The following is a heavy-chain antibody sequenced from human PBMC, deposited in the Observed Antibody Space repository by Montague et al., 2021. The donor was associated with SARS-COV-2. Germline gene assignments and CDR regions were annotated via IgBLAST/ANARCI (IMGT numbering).Heavy chain of an antibody. D-gene: IGHD3-10*01. CDR1: GGSISSHF. V-gene: IGHV4-59*11. J-gene: IGHJ5*02. Sequence: SETLSLTCTVSGGSISSHFWSFIRKPPGKGLEWIGYINSNGGTNDNPSLRSRLHMSVDTSKNQFSLQLRAMTPADSAVYFCARATSVRGAVSWFDPWGQGILVTVS. CDR2: INSNGGT. CDR3: ARATSVRGAVSWFDP.